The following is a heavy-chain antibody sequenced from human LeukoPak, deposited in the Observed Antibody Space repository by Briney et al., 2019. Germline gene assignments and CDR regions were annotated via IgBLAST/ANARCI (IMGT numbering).Heavy chain of an antibody. CDR1: GFTFSSYA. CDR2: ISYDGSNK. V-gene: IGHV3-30*04. Sequence: GGSLRLSCAASGFTFSSYAMHWVRQAPGKGLEWVAVISYDGSNKYYADSVKGRFTISRDNSKNTLYLQMNSLRAEDTAVYHCVRDISSPGRTGAFDMWGQGTMVTVSS. CDR3: VRDISSPGRTGAFDM. D-gene: IGHD1-26*01. J-gene: IGHJ3*02.